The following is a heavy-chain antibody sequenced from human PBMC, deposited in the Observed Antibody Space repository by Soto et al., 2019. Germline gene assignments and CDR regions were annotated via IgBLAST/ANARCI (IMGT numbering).Heavy chain of an antibody. CDR2: INAGNGNT. Sequence: ASVKVSCKASGYTFTSYAMHWVRQAPGQRLEWMGWINAGNGNTKYSQKFQGRVTITRDTSASTAYMELSSLRSEDTAVYYCARWVAADGRYYFDYWGQGTLVTVS. CDR3: ARWVAADGRYYFDY. V-gene: IGHV1-3*01. D-gene: IGHD6-13*01. CDR1: GYTFTSYA. J-gene: IGHJ4*02.